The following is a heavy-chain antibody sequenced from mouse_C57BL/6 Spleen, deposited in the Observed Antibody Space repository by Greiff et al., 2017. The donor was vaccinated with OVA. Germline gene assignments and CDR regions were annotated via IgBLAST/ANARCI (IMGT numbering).Heavy chain of an antibody. CDR1: GYTFTSYW. V-gene: IGHV1-69*01. Sequence: QVQLQQPGAELVMPGASVKLSCKASGYTFTSYWMHWVKQRPGQGLEWIGEIDPSDSYTTYNQKFKGKSTLTVDKSSSTAYMQLSSLTSEDSAVYYCAKGITTVEDWFAYWGQGTLVTVSA. CDR2: IDPSDSYT. D-gene: IGHD1-1*01. CDR3: AKGITTVEDWFAY. J-gene: IGHJ3*01.